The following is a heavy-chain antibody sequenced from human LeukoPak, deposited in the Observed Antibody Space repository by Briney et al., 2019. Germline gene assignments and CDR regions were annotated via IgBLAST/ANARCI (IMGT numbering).Heavy chain of an antibody. Sequence: SETLSLTCFVSGGSISNHYWSWIRQPAGKGLEWIGRLYKSGSTNDNPSLNSRVTMSVDTSKNQFSLKLNSVTAADTAVYYCATDGPSGSFDHWGQGTLVTVSS. V-gene: IGHV4-4*07. CDR2: LYKSGST. D-gene: IGHD1-26*01. J-gene: IGHJ5*02. CDR1: GGSISNHY. CDR3: ATDGPSGSFDH.